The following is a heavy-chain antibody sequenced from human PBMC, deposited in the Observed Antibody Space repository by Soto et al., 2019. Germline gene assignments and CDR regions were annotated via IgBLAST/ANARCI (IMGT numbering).Heavy chain of an antibody. CDR1: GYTLIEFS. CDR2: FDPEDGER. V-gene: IGHV1-24*01. D-gene: IGHD2-15*01. CDR3: AIARRPMSQDTVGVVPAPRFVF. J-gene: IGHJ4*01. Sequence: ASVKVCGKISGYTLIEFSIDWVRQAPEKGLGWMGGFDPEDGERFYAPEFKGRVTRTEDSSSDTAFVVLSSPRPEDTAAYYCAIARRPMSQDTVGVVPAPRFVFWSGGT.